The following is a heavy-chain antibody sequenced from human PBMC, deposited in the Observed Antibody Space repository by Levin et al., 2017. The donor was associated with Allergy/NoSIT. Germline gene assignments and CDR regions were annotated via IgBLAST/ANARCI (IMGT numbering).Heavy chain of an antibody. V-gene: IGHV3-9*01. Sequence: LSLTCAASGFTFDDYAMHWVRQAPGKGLEWVSGISWNSGSIDYADSVKGRFTISRDNAKSSLYLQMNSLRAEDTALYYCAKDGGEEALYGFDIWGQGTMVTVSS. D-gene: IGHD3-16*01. J-gene: IGHJ3*02. CDR1: GFTFDDYA. CDR2: ISWNSGSI. CDR3: AKDGGEEALYGFDI.